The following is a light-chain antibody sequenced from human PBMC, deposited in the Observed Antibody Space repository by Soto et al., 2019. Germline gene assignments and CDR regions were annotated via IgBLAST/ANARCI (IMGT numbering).Light chain of an antibody. Sequence: EIVLTQSPGTLSLSPGERATLSCRASQSVSSSYLAWYQQKPGQAPRLLIYGVSSRATGIPDRFSGSGSGTDFTLTISRLEPEDFAVYYCQQYGSSPPITFGPGTKVDIK. CDR2: GVS. V-gene: IGKV3-20*01. CDR3: QQYGSSPPIT. CDR1: QSVSSSY. J-gene: IGKJ3*01.